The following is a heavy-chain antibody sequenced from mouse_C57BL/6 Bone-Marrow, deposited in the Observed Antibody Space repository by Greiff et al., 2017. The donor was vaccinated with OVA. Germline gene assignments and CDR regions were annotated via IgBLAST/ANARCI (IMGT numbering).Heavy chain of an antibody. V-gene: IGHV1-64*01. Sequence: QVQLQQPGAELVKPGASVKLSCKASGYTFTSYWMHWVKQRPGQGLEWIGMIHPNSGSTNYNEKFKSKATLTVDKSSSTAYMQLSSLTSEDSAVYYGERPPCGSTMFAFWGQGTLATVSA. D-gene: IGHD1-1*01. CDR3: ERPPCGSTMFAF. J-gene: IGHJ3*01. CDR2: IHPNSGST. CDR1: GYTFTSYW.